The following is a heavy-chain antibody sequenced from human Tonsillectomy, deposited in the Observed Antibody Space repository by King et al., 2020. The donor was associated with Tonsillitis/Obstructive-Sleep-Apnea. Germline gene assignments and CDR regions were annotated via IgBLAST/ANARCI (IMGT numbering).Heavy chain of an antibody. Sequence: VQLQQWGAGLLKPSETLSLTCAVYGGSFSGYFWSCIRQPPGKGLEWIGEINHSGSTNSNPSFKSRVTISVDTSKNQFSLKLSSVTAADTAVYYCAREDIVVVPAASGDAFDIWGQGTMVTVSS. V-gene: IGHV4-34*01. CDR3: AREDIVVVPAASGDAFDI. CDR1: GGSFSGYF. D-gene: IGHD2-2*01. J-gene: IGHJ3*02. CDR2: INHSGST.